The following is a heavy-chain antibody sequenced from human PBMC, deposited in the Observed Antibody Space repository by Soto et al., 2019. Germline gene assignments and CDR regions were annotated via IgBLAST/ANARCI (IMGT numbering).Heavy chain of an antibody. Sequence: QVQLQESGPGLVKPSETLSLTCTVSGGSISSYYWSWIRQPPGKGLEWIGYIYYRGGTNYNPSLKSRVTISVDSSKNHFSLKLSSVTAADTAVYYCARRYGGNLDYWGQGTLVTVSS. J-gene: IGHJ4*02. D-gene: IGHD1-26*01. CDR1: GGSISSYY. CDR3: ARRYGGNLDY. CDR2: IYYRGGT. V-gene: IGHV4-59*08.